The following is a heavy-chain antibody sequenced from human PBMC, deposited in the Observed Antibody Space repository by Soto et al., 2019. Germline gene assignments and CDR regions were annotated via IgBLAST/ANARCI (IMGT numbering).Heavy chain of an antibody. Sequence: QVQLVESGGGVVQPGRSLRLSCAASGFTFSSYAMHWVRQAPGKGLEWVAFISFDGSNKHYADAVKGRFTISRDNSKKTLYLQTTSLSAEDTAVYYCARDAVPSCFDYWGQGTLVTVSS. CDR1: GFTFSSYA. CDR2: ISFDGSNK. J-gene: IGHJ4*02. V-gene: IGHV3-30*01. CDR3: ARDAVPSCFDY.